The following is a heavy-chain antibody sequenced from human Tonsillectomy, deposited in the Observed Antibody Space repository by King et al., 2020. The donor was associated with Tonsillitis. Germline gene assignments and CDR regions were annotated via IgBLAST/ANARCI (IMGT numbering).Heavy chain of an antibody. Sequence: VQLQESGPGLVKPSETLSLTCTVSGGSFSSYYWSWIRQPPGRGLEWIGYIYYSGMANYNPSLKSRVTISVDTSKNQFSLKLSSMTAADTAVYYCARTMENYAAYFDNWGQGTLVTVPS. V-gene: IGHV4-59*01. CDR2: IYYSGMA. CDR3: ARTMENYAAYFDN. CDR1: GGSFSSYY. J-gene: IGHJ4*02. D-gene: IGHD3-16*01.